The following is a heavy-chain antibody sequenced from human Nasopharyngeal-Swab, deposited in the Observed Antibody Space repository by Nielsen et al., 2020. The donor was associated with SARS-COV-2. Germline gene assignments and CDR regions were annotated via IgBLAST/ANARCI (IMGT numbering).Heavy chain of an antibody. Sequence: GGSLRLSCAASGFTFSSYWMSWVRQAPGKGLEWVANIKQDGSEKYYVDSVKGRFTISRDNAKNSLYLQMNSLRAEDTAVYYCAREVVTMIVVTHYYYGMDVWGQGTTVTASS. V-gene: IGHV3-7*01. CDR1: GFTFSSYW. J-gene: IGHJ6*02. CDR2: IKQDGSEK. D-gene: IGHD3-22*01. CDR3: AREVVTMIVVTHYYYGMDV.